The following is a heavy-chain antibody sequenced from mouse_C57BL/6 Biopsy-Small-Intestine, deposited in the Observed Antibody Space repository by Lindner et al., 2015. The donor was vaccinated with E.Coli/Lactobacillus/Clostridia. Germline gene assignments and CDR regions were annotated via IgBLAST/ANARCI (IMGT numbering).Heavy chain of an antibody. V-gene: IGHV1-82*01. D-gene: IGHD1-1*02. Sequence: VQLQESGPELVKPGASVKISCKASGYAFSSSWVNWVKQRPGEGLEWIGRIFPGDGDTIYNGKFKGKATLTADKSSSTAYIQLSSLTSEDSAVYFCTRGGGNGFAYWGQGTLVTVSA. J-gene: IGHJ3*01. CDR2: IFPGDGDT. CDR3: TRGGGNGFAY. CDR1: GYAFSSSW.